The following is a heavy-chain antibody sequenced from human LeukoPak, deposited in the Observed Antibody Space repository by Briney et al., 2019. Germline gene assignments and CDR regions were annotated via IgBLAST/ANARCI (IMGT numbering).Heavy chain of an antibody. CDR3: ARGGREGYFQH. V-gene: IGHV4-34*01. J-gene: IGHJ1*01. CDR1: GGSFSGYY. CDR2: INHSGST. Sequence: SETLSLTCAVYGGSFSGYYWSWIRQPPGKGLEWIGEINHSGSTNYNPSLKSRVTISVDTSKNQFSLKLSSVTAADTAVYYCARGGREGYFQHWGQGTLVTVSS.